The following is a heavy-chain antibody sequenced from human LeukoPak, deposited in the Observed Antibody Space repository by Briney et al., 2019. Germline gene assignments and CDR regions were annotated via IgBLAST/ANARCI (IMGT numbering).Heavy chain of an antibody. Sequence: GGSLRLSCAASGFTFSNYWMTWVRQAPGKGLEGVANVKQDGSEKYYVDSVKGRFIISRGNAKNSLYLQMNSLRAEDTAVYYCARLDQLLVVYFDYWGQGTLVTASS. D-gene: IGHD2-2*01. CDR1: GFTFSNYW. CDR2: VKQDGSEK. J-gene: IGHJ4*02. V-gene: IGHV3-7*01. CDR3: ARLDQLLVVYFDY.